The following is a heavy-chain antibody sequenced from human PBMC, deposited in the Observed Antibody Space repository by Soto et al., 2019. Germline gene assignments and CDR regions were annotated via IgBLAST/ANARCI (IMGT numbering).Heavy chain of an antibody. CDR1: GGSISVHY. J-gene: IGHJ4*01. D-gene: IGHD6-19*01. CDR3: ARVGSSGWSPDY. CDR2: IFYSGST. V-gene: IGHV4-59*11. Sequence: SETLSLTCTVSGGSISVHYWIWMRQPPGKRLEWIGYIFYSGSTDYNPSLKSRVTMSVDTSKNQFSLKLSSVTAADTAVYYCARVGSSGWSPDYWGHGTLVTVSS.